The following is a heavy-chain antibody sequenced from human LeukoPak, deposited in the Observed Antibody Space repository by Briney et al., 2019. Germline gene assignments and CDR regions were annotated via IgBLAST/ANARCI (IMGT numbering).Heavy chain of an antibody. Sequence: GASVKVSCKASGYTFTRYDINWVRQTTGQGLEWMGWMNPKSGYTGSAQKFQGGVTMTRTTSISTAYMELSSLTSEDTAVYYCARTDGDLDYWGQGSLVTVSS. CDR3: ARTDGDLDY. CDR1: GYTFTRYD. J-gene: IGHJ4*02. V-gene: IGHV1-8*01. CDR2: MNPKSGYT. D-gene: IGHD4-17*01.